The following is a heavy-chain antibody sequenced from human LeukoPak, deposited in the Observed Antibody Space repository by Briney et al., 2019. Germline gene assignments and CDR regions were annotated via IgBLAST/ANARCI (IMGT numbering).Heavy chain of an antibody. V-gene: IGHV3-7*01. CDR3: ARARYSDY. CDR1: GFTFSSYW. D-gene: IGHD3-9*01. CDR2: IKQDGSEK. J-gene: IGHJ4*02. Sequence: PGGSLRLSCAAFGFTFSSYWMTWVRQAPGKGLEWVANIKQDGSEKYYVDSVKGRFTISRDNAKKSLYLQMNSLRAEDTAVYYCARARYSDYWGQGTLVTVSS.